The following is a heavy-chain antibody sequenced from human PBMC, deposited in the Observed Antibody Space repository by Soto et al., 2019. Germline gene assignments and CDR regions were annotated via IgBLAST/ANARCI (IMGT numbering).Heavy chain of an antibody. CDR1: GFTFSDAR. CDR2: VLSKAHGGTI. CDR3: TPWLPQAWESHGY. Sequence: EVQLVESGGGLVKPGGSLRLSCAASGFTFSDARMNWVRQAPGKGLEWVGRVLSKAHGGTIDYTAPVRGRFSISKDESKNILYLQMNNLRTEDTAVYYCTPWLPQAWESHGYCGQGTLVTVSS. V-gene: IGHV3-15*01. D-gene: IGHD1-26*01. J-gene: IGHJ4*02.